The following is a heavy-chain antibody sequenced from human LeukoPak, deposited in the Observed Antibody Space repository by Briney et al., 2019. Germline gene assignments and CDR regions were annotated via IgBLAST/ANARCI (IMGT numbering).Heavy chain of an antibody. CDR3: RCTNGVAVGMDV. D-gene: IGHD2-8*01. CDR2: IIPIFGTA. CDR1: GGTFSSYA. V-gene: IGHV1-69*13. J-gene: IGHJ6*02. Sequence: ASVKVSCKASGGTFSSYAISWVRQAPGQGLEWMGGIIPIFGTANYAQKFQGRVTITADESTSTAYMELGSLRSEDTAVYYCRCTNGVAVGMDVWGQGTTVTVSS.